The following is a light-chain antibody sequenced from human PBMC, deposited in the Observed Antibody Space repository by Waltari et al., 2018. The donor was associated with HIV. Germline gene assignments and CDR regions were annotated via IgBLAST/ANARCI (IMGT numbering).Light chain of an antibody. J-gene: IGLJ3*02. CDR3: TSYTTTNTWV. CDR2: EVS. CDR1: DTYVGTYTY. V-gene: IGLV2-14*01. Sequence: QSALTQPASVSGSPGQSIPISCPGTDTYVGTYTYVSWFQHHPGKAPKLLISEVSNRPSGVSHRFSGSKSGNTASLIISGLQAEDEASYYCTSYTTTNTWVFGGGTNLTVL.